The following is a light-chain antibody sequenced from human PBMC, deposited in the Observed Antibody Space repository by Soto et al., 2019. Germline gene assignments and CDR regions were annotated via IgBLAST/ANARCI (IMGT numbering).Light chain of an antibody. CDR3: QQYGRSPFT. CDR1: QRIMNNF. Sequence: EIVLTQSPVTLSLSPGDRATLSCRASQRIMNNFLAWFQQKPGLAPRLLIYGASTRASGIPDRFSGSGSGTDFALTISRLEPEDFAVYYCQQYGRSPFTFGQGTKLQIK. CDR2: GAS. J-gene: IGKJ2*01. V-gene: IGKV3-20*01.